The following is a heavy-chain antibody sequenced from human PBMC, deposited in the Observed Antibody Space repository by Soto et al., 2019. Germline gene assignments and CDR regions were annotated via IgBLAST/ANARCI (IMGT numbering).Heavy chain of an antibody. CDR2: IWYDGSNK. V-gene: IGHV3-33*01. CDR3: ARDRLGVVVAATPYFQH. Sequence: QVQLVESGGGVVQPGRSLRLSCAASGFTFSSYGMHWVRQAPGKGREWVAVIWYDGSNKYYADSVKGRFTISRDNSKNTLYLQMNSLRAEDTAVYYCARDRLGVVVAATPYFQHWGQGTLVTVSS. D-gene: IGHD2-15*01. CDR1: GFTFSSYG. J-gene: IGHJ1*01.